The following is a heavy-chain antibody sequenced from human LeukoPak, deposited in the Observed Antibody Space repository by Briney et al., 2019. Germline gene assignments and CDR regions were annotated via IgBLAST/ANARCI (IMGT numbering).Heavy chain of an antibody. CDR1: GDSVSSNSAA. D-gene: IGHD6-13*01. CDR3: ARDQFVLAAAAIDNYYYGMDV. J-gene: IGHJ6*02. V-gene: IGHV6-1*01. Sequence: SQTLSLTCAISGDSVSSNSAAWTWIRQSPSRGLEWLGRTYYRSKGYNDYAVSVKSRITINPDTSKNQFSLQLNSVTPEDTAVYYCARDQFVLAAAAIDNYYYGMDVWGQGTTVTVSS. CDR2: TYYRSKGYN.